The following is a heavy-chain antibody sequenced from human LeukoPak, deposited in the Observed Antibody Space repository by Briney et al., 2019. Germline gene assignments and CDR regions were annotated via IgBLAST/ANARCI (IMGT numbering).Heavy chain of an antibody. D-gene: IGHD4-17*01. CDR1: GFTFSTYW. CDR3: ARDGVRGFTATTPFDY. V-gene: IGHV3-74*01. Sequence: PGGSLRLSCAASGFTFSTYWMHWVRQAPGKGLVWVSRINTDGSSTTYADSVKGRFTISRDNAKNSLSLQMNSLRVEDTAVYYCARDGVRGFTATTPFDYWGPGTLVTVSS. J-gene: IGHJ4*02. CDR2: INTDGSST.